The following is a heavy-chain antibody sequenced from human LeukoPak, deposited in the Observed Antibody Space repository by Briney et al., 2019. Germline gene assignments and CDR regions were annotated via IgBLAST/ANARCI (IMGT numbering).Heavy chain of an antibody. Sequence: PGGSLRLSCAASGFTFTNAWMYWVRQAPGKGPEWVGRIKSITDGGTTDYAAPVKGRFTISRDDSKNTLYLQMNSLKTEDTAVYYCTTQGTGYYYFDYWGQGTLVTVSS. CDR1: GFTFTNAW. CDR3: TTQGTGYYYFDY. CDR2: IKSITDGGTT. D-gene: IGHD3-9*01. J-gene: IGHJ4*02. V-gene: IGHV3-15*01.